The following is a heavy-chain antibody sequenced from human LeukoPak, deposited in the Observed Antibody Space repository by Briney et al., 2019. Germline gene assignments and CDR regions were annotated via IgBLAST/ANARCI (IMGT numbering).Heavy chain of an antibody. V-gene: IGHV3-23*01. D-gene: IGHD1-14*01. CDR2: ISGSGGST. J-gene: IGHJ5*02. CDR3: AKTNQHRFDP. Sequence: GGSLRLSCAASGFTFSSYGMHWVRQAPGKGLEWVSAISGSGGSTYYADPVKGRSTISRDNSKNTLYLQMNSLRAEDTAVYYCAKTNQHRFDPWGQGTLVTVSS. CDR1: GFTFSSYG.